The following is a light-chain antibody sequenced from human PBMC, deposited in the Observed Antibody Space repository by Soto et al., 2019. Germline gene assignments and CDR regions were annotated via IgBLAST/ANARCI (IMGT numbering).Light chain of an antibody. CDR2: GAS. J-gene: IGKJ1*01. CDR1: QSVSGN. CDR3: QQYNNWPPT. V-gene: IGKV3D-15*01. Sequence: EIVMTQSPATLSVSPGERATLSCRASQSVSGNLAWYQQKPGQAPRLLIYGASTRATGIPARFSGSGSGTESTLTISRLPSEDFAVYYCQQYNNWPPTFGQGTKVEIK.